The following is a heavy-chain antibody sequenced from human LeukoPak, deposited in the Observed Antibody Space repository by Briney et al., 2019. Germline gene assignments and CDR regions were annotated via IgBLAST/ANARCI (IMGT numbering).Heavy chain of an antibody. CDR2: INVYNGNT. D-gene: IGHD2-2*01. CDR3: AREPGGRYCSSASCYQIS. J-gene: IGHJ5*02. CDR1: GGTFSSYA. Sequence: ASVKVSCKASGGTFSSYAISWVRQAPGQGLEWMGWINVYNGNTKYAQKFQGRVTMTTDTSTSTAYVELRSLTSGDTAVYYCAREPGGRYCSSASCYQISWGQGTLVIVS. V-gene: IGHV1-18*01.